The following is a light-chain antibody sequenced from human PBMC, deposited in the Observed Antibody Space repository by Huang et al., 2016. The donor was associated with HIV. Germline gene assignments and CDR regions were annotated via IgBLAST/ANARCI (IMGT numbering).Light chain of an antibody. CDR3: QQSYSIPQT. J-gene: IGKJ2*01. CDR1: ETISDY. Sequence: DIQMNQSPSSLSASVGDRVTITCRASETISDYLNWYQQKPGKAPKLLIYAASTLQSGVPSRFSASGSGTDFTLTISSLQLEDFATYYCQQSYSIPQTFGQGTKVEIK. V-gene: IGKV1-39*01. CDR2: AAS.